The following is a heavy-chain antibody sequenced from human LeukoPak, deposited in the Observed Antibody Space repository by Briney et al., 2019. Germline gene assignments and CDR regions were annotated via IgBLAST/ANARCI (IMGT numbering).Heavy chain of an antibody. CDR2: IDHSGNT. CDR3: ARERSMVRGISWFDP. CDR1: GGSFSGHY. D-gene: IGHD3-10*01. V-gene: IGHV4-34*01. Sequence: SETLSLTCAVSGGSFSGHYWGWIRQSPGKGPEWIAEIDHSGNTNFNPSLKSRVFISVDASKNQFSLKVTSVTAADTAVYYCARERSMVRGISWFDPWGQGTLVTVSS. J-gene: IGHJ5*02.